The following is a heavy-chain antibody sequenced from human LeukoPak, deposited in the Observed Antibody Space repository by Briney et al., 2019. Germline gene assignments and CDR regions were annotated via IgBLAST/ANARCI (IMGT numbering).Heavy chain of an antibody. CDR2: SSPYNGNT. CDR3: ARDTDHYFDY. CDR1: GYTFSSYG. J-gene: IGHJ4*02. D-gene: IGHD2-8*02. V-gene: IGHV1-18*01. Sequence: GASVKVSCKTSGYTFSSYGLTWMRQAPGQGPEWLGWSSPYNGNTNYAQKFQGRVTITTDTSTNTAYMELRSLRSDDTAVYYCARDTDHYFDYWGQGTLVTVSS.